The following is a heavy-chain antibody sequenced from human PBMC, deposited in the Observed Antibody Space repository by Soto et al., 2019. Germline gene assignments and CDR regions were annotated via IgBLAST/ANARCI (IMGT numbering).Heavy chain of an antibody. CDR2: IKQDGSEK. J-gene: IGHJ6*03. CDR1: GFTFSRYW. Sequence: GGSLRLSCAASGFTFSRYWMSWVRQAPGKGMEWVANIKQDGSEKYYVDSVKGRFTISRDNAKNSLYLQMNSLRAEDTAVYYCAREIVLVPAFHYMDVWGKGTTVTVSS. CDR3: AREIVLVPAFHYMDV. V-gene: IGHV3-7*01. D-gene: IGHD2-2*01.